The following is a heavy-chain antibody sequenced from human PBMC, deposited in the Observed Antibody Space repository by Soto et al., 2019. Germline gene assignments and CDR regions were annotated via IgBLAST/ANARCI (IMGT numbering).Heavy chain of an antibody. CDR1: GFTFRSYS. Sequence: EVQLVESGGGLVKPGGSLRLSCAASGFTFRSYSMNWVRQAPGKGLEWVSSISTRSSYIYYADSVKGHFTISRDDAKNSLYLQMNSLRVEDTAVYYCARGGELWGQGTLVTVSS. D-gene: IGHD1-1*01. CDR2: ISTRSSYI. V-gene: IGHV3-21*01. CDR3: ARGGEL. J-gene: IGHJ4*02.